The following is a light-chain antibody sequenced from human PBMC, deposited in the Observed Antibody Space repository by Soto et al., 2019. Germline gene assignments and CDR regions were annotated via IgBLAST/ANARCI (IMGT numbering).Light chain of an antibody. CDR3: QQYYIYENT. J-gene: IGKJ2*01. Sequence: IQMTQSPSTVSAAVGDRVTITCRATHSISTRLAWHQQKPGTAPKRLIYDASTLESGVPSRFSGSGSGTEFTLTVSSLQPDDLATYYCQQYYIYENTFGQGTKLEIK. V-gene: IGKV1-5*01. CDR1: HSISTR. CDR2: DAS.